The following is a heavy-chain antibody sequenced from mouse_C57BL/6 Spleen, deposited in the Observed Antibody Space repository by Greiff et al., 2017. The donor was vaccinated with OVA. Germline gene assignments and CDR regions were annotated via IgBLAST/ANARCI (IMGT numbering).Heavy chain of an antibody. Sequence: VQLQQPGAELVMPGASVKLSCKASGYTFTSYWMHWVKQRPGQGLEWIGEIDPSDSYTNYNQKFKGKSALTVDKSSSTAYMQLSSLTSEDSAVYYCAREGFDYWGQGTTLTVSS. CDR2: IDPSDSYT. CDR3: AREGFDY. CDR1: GYTFTSYW. J-gene: IGHJ2*01. V-gene: IGHV1-69*01.